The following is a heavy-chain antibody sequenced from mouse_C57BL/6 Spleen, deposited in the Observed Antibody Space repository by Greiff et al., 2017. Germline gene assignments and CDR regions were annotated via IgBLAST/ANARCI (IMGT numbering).Heavy chain of an antibody. CDR2: ISYDGSN. CDR3: ARFITNLFDD. CDR1: GYSITSGYY. V-gene: IGHV3-6*01. J-gene: IGHJ2*01. D-gene: IGHD1-1*01. Sequence: EVQLVESGPGLVKPSPSLSLTCSVTGYSITSGYYWNWIRQFPGNKLEWMGYISYDGSNNYNPSLKNRTSITRDTSKNQFFLKLNTVTTEDTATYYCARFITNLFDDWGQGTTLTVSS.